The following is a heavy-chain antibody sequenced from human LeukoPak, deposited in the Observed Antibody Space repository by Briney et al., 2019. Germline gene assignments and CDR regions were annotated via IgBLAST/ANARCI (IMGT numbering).Heavy chain of an antibody. CDR3: GKGPGYSVYDNLPHH. V-gene: IGHV3-30*18. CDR2: ISDDGIKI. Sequence: PGGSLRLSCAASGFRFSSYGIHWVRQAPGKGLEWVAVISDDGIKIYYGDSVKGRFTISRDNSKNTLNLQMDSLRADDTAVYYCGKGPGYSVYDNLPHHWGQGTLVTVSS. J-gene: IGHJ5*02. D-gene: IGHD5/OR15-5a*01. CDR1: GFRFSSYG.